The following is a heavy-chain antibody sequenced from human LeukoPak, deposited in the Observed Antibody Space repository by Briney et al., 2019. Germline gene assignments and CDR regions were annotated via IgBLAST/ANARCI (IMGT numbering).Heavy chain of an antibody. J-gene: IGHJ6*04. Sequence: ASVKVSCKASGYTFTSYDINWVRQATGQGLEWMGWMNPNSGNTGYAQKFQGRVTMTRNTSISTAYMELSSLRSEDTAVYYCARPHIVVVPAAIGPYYYYYYGMDVGGKGTTVTVSS. CDR3: ARPHIVVVPAAIGPYYYYYYGMDV. CDR1: GYTFTSYD. D-gene: IGHD2-2*01. V-gene: IGHV1-8*01. CDR2: MNPNSGNT.